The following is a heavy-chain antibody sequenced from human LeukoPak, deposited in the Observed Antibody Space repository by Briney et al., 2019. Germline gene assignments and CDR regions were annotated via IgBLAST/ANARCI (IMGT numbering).Heavy chain of an antibody. CDR3: ARDLVTYSSSWLDY. Sequence: ASVKVSCTASGGTSSSYAISWVRQAPGQGLEWMGGIIPIFGTANYAQKFQGRVTITADESTSTAYMELRSLRSDDTAVYYCARDLVTYSSSWLDYWGQGTLVTVSS. CDR2: IIPIFGTA. J-gene: IGHJ4*02. V-gene: IGHV1-69*01. CDR1: GGTSSSYA. D-gene: IGHD6-13*01.